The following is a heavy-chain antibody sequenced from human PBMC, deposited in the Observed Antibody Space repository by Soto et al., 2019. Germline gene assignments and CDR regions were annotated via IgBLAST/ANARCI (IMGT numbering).Heavy chain of an antibody. CDR1: VFPFSNAW. D-gene: IGHD1-26*01. CDR2: VKSKTDGGSA. J-gene: IGHJ4*01. Sequence: GGSLRLSCASSVFPFSNAWIDWVRQVPGKGLEWVGRVKSKTDGGSADYAAPVKGRFAVSRDDSKNIVYLQMNNLKIEDTGVYYCTTDSRTTLPEIRFDYWGHGTQVTVSS. CDR3: TTDSRTTLPEIRFDY. V-gene: IGHV3-15*07.